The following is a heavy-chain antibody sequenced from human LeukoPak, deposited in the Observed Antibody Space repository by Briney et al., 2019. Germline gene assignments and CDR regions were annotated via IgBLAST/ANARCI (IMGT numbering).Heavy chain of an antibody. CDR3: ASGHGGVLTGYYLDY. CDR2: IYSGGTT. J-gene: IGHJ4*02. V-gene: IGHV3-53*01. CDR1: GFTVISNY. Sequence: GGSLRLSCAASGFTVISNYMSWVRQAPGKGLEWVSVIYSGGTTYYADSVKGRFTISRNNSKNTLYLQMNSLRAEDTAVYYCASGHGGVLTGYYLDYWGQGTLVTVSS. D-gene: IGHD3-9*01.